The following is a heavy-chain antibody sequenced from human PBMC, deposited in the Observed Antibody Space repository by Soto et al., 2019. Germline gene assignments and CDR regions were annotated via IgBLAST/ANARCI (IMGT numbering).Heavy chain of an antibody. CDR3: ARDFPTVTGDRGY. J-gene: IGHJ4*02. V-gene: IGHV3-11*01. CDR1: GFTFSDYY. Sequence: PGGSLRLSCAASGFTFSDYYMSWIRQAPGKGLEWVSYISISGISIYYADSVKVRFTISRDNAKNSLYLQMNSLRVYDTAVYYCARDFPTVTGDRGYWGQGTLVTVSS. CDR2: ISISGISI. D-gene: IGHD7-27*01.